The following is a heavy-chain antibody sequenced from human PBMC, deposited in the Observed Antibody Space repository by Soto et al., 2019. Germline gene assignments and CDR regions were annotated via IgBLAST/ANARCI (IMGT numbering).Heavy chain of an antibody. J-gene: IGHJ4*02. CDR2: INSDGSST. CDR1: GFTFSSYW. CDR3: VRTSLVVAAATREDY. Sequence: EVQLVESGGGLVQPGGSLRLSCAASGFTFSSYWMHWVRQAPGKGLVWVSRINSDGSSTSYAESVKGRFTISRDNAKNTLYLQMNSRRAEDKAVYYCVRTSLVVAAATREDYWGQGTLVTVSS. D-gene: IGHD2-15*01. V-gene: IGHV3-74*01.